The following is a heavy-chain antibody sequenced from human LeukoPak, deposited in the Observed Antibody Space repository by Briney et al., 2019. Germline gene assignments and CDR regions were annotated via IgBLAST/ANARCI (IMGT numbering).Heavy chain of an antibody. J-gene: IGHJ4*02. CDR3: VSRNYGSSPFDY. V-gene: IGHV3-74*01. Sequence: GGSLRLSCAASGFTFNRYWMHWVRQAPGKGLVWVSRISSDGSNTDYADSVKGRFTISRDNAENTLYLQMDSLTAEDTAAYYCVSRNYGSSPFDYWGQGTLVTVSS. CDR1: GFTFNRYW. D-gene: IGHD4-17*01. CDR2: ISSDGSNT.